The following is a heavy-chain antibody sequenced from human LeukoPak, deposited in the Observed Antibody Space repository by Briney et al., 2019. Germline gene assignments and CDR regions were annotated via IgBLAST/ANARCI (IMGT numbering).Heavy chain of an antibody. CDR2: IRSKAYGGTA. CDR1: GFTSGDYA. Sequence: AGGSLRLSCTASGFTSGDYAMSWVRQAPGKGLEWVGFIRSKAYGGTAEYAASVKGRFTISRDDSKSIAYLQMNSLKTEDTAVYYCTRVLGGSSSPLTIDYWGQGTLVTVSS. V-gene: IGHV3-49*04. J-gene: IGHJ4*02. D-gene: IGHD6-13*01. CDR3: TRVLGGSSSPLTIDY.